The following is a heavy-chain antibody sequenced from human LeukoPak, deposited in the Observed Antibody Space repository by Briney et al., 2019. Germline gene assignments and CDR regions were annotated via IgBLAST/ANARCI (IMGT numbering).Heavy chain of an antibody. Sequence: PSETLSLTCTVSGGSISSYYWSWIRQPPGKGLEWIGYIYYSGSTNYNPSLKSRVTISVDTSKNQFSLKLSSVTAADTAVYYCARHRIQSARRDLYYYGMDVWGQGTTVTVSS. CDR2: IYYSGST. V-gene: IGHV4-59*08. CDR3: ARHRIQSARRDLYYYGMDV. D-gene: IGHD5-18*01. CDR1: GGSISSYY. J-gene: IGHJ6*02.